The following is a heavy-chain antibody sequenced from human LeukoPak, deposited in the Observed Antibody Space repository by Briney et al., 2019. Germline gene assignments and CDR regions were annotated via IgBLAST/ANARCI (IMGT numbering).Heavy chain of an antibody. CDR2: IIPIFGTA. CDR3: ADVSSGYYYARY. J-gene: IGHJ4*02. CDR1: GGTFSIYA. D-gene: IGHD3-22*01. V-gene: IGHV1-69*13. Sequence: SVKVSCKASGGTFSIYAISWVRQAPGQGLEWMGGIIPIFGTANYAQKFQGRVTITADESTSTAYMELSSLRSEDTAVYYCADVSSGYYYARYWGQGTLVTVSS.